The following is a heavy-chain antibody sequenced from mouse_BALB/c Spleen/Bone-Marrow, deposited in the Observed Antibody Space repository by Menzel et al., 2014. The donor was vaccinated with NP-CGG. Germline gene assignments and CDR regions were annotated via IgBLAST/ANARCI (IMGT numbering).Heavy chain of an antibody. J-gene: IGHJ3*01. CDR2: IDPANGNT. Sequence: EVQLQQSGAELVKPGASVKLSCTASGFNIKDTYMHWVKQSPEQGLEWIGRIDPANGNTKYDPKFQGQATITADTSSNTAYLQLSSLTSEDTAVYYCANYYYGSSLFAYWGQGTLVTVST. D-gene: IGHD1-1*01. CDR1: GFNIKDTY. CDR3: ANYYYGSSLFAY. V-gene: IGHV14-3*02.